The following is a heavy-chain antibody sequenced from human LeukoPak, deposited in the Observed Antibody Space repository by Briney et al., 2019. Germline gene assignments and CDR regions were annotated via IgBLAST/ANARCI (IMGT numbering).Heavy chain of an antibody. V-gene: IGHV1-8*01. CDR1: GYTFTSYD. Sequence: ASVKVSCKASGYTFTSYDINWVRQATGQGLEWMGWMNPNSGNTGYVQKFQGRVTMTRNTSISTAYMELSSLRSEDTAVYYCARGQGLYDFWSGYYPHYYYYGMDVWGQGTTVTVSS. CDR2: MNPNSGNT. CDR3: ARGQGLYDFWSGYYPHYYYYGMDV. D-gene: IGHD3-3*01. J-gene: IGHJ6*02.